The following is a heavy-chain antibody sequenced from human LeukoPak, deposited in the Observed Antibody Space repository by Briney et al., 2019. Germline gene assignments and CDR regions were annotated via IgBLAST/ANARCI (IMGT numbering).Heavy chain of an antibody. CDR3: ARVPAPGYSSGWNQNYYYYYGMDV. Sequence: GGSLRLSCAASGFTFSDYYMSWIRQAPGKGLEWVSYISSSGSTIYYADSVKGRFTISRDNAKNSLYLQMNSLRAEDTAVYYCARVPAPGYSSGWNQNYYYYYGMDVWGQGTTVTVSS. J-gene: IGHJ6*02. V-gene: IGHV3-11*01. CDR2: ISSSGSTI. D-gene: IGHD6-19*01. CDR1: GFTFSDYY.